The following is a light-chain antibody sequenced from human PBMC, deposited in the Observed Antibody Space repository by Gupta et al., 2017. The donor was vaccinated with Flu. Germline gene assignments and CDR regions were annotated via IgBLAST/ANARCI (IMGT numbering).Light chain of an antibody. V-gene: IGKV1-6*01. Sequence: VGDRVTITCRASQGIRNDLGWYQQKPGKAPKLLIYAASSLQSGVPSRFSGSGSGTDFTLTISSLQPEDFATYYCLQDYNYPRTFGQGTKVEIK. J-gene: IGKJ1*01. CDR2: AAS. CDR3: LQDYNYPRT. CDR1: QGIRND.